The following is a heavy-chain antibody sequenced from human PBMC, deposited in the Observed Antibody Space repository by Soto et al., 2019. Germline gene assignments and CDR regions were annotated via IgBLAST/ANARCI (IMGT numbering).Heavy chain of an antibody. V-gene: IGHV3-7*01. Sequence: EVQLVESGGGSVQPGGSLRLYCAASGFTFSDFWMSWVRQAPGKGLEWVANLKPDGSDNDYVDSVKGRFTISRDNATDSLYLQLSSLRAEDPGVYYCATEKNWSFDYWGQGALVTVSS. J-gene: IGHJ4*02. CDR2: LKPDGSDN. CDR1: GFTFSDFW. CDR3: ATEKNWSFDY. D-gene: IGHD1-1*01.